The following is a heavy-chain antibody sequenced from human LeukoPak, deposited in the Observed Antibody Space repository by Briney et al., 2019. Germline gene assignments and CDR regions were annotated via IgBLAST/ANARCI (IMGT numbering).Heavy chain of an antibody. D-gene: IGHD4-11*01. CDR2: ISAYNGDT. J-gene: IGHJ4*02. CDR1: GYTFSNYG. V-gene: IGHV1-18*01. CDR3: ARFYSNFGDY. Sequence: GASVKASCKPSGYTFSNYGISWVRQAPGQGLEWLGWISAYNGDTKYAQKFQGRVTMTTDASTTTGHMELTSLRSDDTAVYFCARFYSNFGDYWGQGTLVTVSS.